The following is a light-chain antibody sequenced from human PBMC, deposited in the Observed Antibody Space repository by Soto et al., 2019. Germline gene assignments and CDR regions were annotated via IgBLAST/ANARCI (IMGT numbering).Light chain of an antibody. Sequence: QSALTQPASVSGSPGQSITISCTGTSSDVGGYNYVSWYQQHPGKAPQLMIYDVSNRPSGVSNRFSGSKSGNTASLTISGLQAEDEGDYYCSSYTTGSTRFGTGTKRTGL. CDR1: SSDVGGYNY. J-gene: IGLJ1*01. V-gene: IGLV2-14*01. CDR2: DVS. CDR3: SSYTTGSTR.